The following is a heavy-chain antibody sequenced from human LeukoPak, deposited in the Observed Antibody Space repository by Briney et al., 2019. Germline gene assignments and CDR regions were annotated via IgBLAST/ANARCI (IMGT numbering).Heavy chain of an antibody. CDR1: GGSISSYY. D-gene: IGHD5-18*01. CDR3: AGSSYSYGGGIWFDP. Sequence: SETLSLTCTVSGGSISSYYWSWIRQPPGKGLEWIGYIYYSGSTNYNPSLKSRGTISVDTSKNQFSLKLSSVTAADTAVYYCAGSSYSYGGGIWFDPWGQGTLVTVSS. J-gene: IGHJ5*02. CDR2: IYYSGST. V-gene: IGHV4-59*01.